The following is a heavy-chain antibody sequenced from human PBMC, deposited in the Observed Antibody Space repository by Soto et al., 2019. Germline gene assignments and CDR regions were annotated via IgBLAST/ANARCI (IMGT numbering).Heavy chain of an antibody. Sequence: QVQLVESGGGVVQPGRSLRLSCAASGITFSSYGMQWVRQAPGKGLEWVAVISYEGDYQYYADSVKGRFTISRDNSKNTLYLQMDTLRPEDTGVYFCAKSRGGSSWYEGESWGQGTLVTVSS. CDR1: GITFSSYG. J-gene: IGHJ4*02. CDR2: ISYEGDYQ. CDR3: AKSRGGSSWYEGES. D-gene: IGHD6-13*01. V-gene: IGHV3-30*18.